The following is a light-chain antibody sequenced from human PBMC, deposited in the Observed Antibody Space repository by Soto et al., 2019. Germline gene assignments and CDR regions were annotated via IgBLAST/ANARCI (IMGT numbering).Light chain of an antibody. CDR2: GDN. J-gene: IGLJ3*02. CDR1: TSNIGAPYD. Sequence: QSVLTQPPSVSGAPGQRVSISCTGSTSNIGAPYDVHWYQHLPGTAPKLLIYGDNNRPSGVPDRFSGSKSGTSASLTISGLQAEDEADYYCSSYRSSILVFGGGTKLTVL. V-gene: IGLV1-40*01. CDR3: SSYRSSILV.